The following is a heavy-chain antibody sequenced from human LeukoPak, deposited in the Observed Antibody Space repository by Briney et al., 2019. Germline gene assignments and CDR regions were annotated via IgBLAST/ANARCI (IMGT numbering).Heavy chain of an antibody. Sequence: GGSLRLSCAASGFSFSNYAMSWVRQAPGKGLEWVSAIRGSGGSTYYADSVKGRFTISRDNSRNTLYLQMNSLRAEDTAVYYCAKNLYDTNSGFDYWGQGTLVTVPS. V-gene: IGHV3-23*01. CDR3: AKNLYDTNSGFDY. D-gene: IGHD3-9*01. CDR1: GFSFSNYA. CDR2: IRGSGGST. J-gene: IGHJ4*02.